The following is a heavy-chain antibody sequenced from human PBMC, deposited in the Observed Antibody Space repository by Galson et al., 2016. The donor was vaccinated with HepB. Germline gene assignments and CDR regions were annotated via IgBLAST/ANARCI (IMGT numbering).Heavy chain of an antibody. Sequence: SETLSLTCTVSGGSISSGSRYWGWIRQSPGKGLEWIGTKYYTGSTYYNPSLNSRATISVDTSKKQVALKLSSVTAADTAVYYCVSTNWNSFCSTHSCYIDYWGQGTLVTVSS. CDR2: KYYTGST. D-gene: IGHD2-2*01. CDR1: GGSISSGSRY. V-gene: IGHV4-39*01. CDR3: VSTNWNSFCSTHSCYIDY. J-gene: IGHJ4*02.